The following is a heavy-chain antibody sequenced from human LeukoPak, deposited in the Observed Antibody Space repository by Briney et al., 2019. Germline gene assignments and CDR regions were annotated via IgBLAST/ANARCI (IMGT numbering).Heavy chain of an antibody. CDR2: ISSNGGSK. CDR1: GFTFSSYA. D-gene: IGHD2-2*01. V-gene: IGHV3-64*01. J-gene: IGHJ4*02. Sequence: GGSLRLSCAASGFTFSSYAMHWVRQAPGKGLEYVSAISSNGGSKYYANSMKGRFTISRDNSKNTLYLQMGSLRAEDMAVYYCARGCSSTSCPPDYWGQGTLVTVSS. CDR3: ARGCSSTSCPPDY.